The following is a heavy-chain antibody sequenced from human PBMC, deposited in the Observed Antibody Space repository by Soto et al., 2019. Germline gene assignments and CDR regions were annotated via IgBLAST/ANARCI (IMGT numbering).Heavy chain of an antibody. J-gene: IGHJ3*02. CDR2: LFDDGSK. CDR3: AKEGTGLYNAFDI. V-gene: IGHV3-30*18. CDR1: RFPFSYYA. Sequence: QVELVESGGGVVRPGRSLRLSCAASRFPFSYYAMHWVRQAPGKGLEFVAVLFDDGSKYYADSVKGRFTNSKDNSKKTVDLEMSSLRPEDTALYYCAKEGTGLYNAFDIWGQGTMVTVS. D-gene: IGHD3-10*01.